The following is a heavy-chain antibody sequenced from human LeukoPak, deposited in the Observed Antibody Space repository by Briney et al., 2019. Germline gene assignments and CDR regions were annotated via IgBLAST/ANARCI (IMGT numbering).Heavy chain of an antibody. J-gene: IGHJ4*02. CDR2: ISWSSGSI. Sequence: PGGSLRLSCAASGFTFDDYAMHWVRQAPGKGLEWVSGISWSSGSIGYADSVKGRFTISRDNAKNSLYLQMNSLRAEDTALYYCAKDMCSGGSCPIDYWGQGTLVTVSS. D-gene: IGHD2-15*01. CDR1: GFTFDDYA. V-gene: IGHV3-9*01. CDR3: AKDMCSGGSCPIDY.